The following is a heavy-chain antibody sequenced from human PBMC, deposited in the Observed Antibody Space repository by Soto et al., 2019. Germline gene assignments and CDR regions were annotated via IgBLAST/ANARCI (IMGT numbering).Heavy chain of an antibody. J-gene: IGHJ5*02. CDR3: ARGEGYCTSTSCFAGHSWFDP. V-gene: IGHV3-74*01. D-gene: IGHD2-2*01. CDR2: INSDGSRI. Sequence: GGSLRLSCAASGFTFNTYWMHWVRQAPGKGLVWVSRINSDGSRISYADSVKGRFTISRDNAKNTLSLQMNSLRAEDTAVYYCARGEGYCTSTSCFAGHSWFDPWGQGTLVTVSS. CDR1: GFTFNTYW.